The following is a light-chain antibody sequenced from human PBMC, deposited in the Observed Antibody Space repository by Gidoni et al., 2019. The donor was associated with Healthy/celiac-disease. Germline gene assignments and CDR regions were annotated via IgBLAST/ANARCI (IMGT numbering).Light chain of an antibody. CDR2: GAS. CDR3: QQYGSSIFT. Sequence: EIVLTQSPGTLSLSPGERATLSCRASQSVSSSYLAWYQQKPGQAPRLLIYGASSRATGIPDRCSGSGSGTDFTLTISRLEPEDFAVYYCQQYGSSIFTFGPXTKVDIK. CDR1: QSVSSSY. J-gene: IGKJ3*01. V-gene: IGKV3-20*01.